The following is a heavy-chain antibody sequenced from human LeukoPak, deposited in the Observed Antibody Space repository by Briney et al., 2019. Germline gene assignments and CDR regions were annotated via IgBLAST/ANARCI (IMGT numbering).Heavy chain of an antibody. CDR3: AKVGQDFGGIRHILYYYYYYMDV. J-gene: IGHJ6*03. CDR1: GFIFSSYS. V-gene: IGHV3-21*04. CDR2: IGTRSDYI. D-gene: IGHD2-21*01. Sequence: GGSLRLSCAASGFIFSSYSMNWIRQAPGKGLEWVSFIGTRSDYIYYADSVKGRFTISRDNAKNSVYLQMNSLRAEDTAVYYCAKVGQDFGGIRHILYYYYYYMDVWGKGTTVTISS.